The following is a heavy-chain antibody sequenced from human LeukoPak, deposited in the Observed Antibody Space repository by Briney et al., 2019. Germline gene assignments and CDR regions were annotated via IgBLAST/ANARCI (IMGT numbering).Heavy chain of an antibody. CDR3: AAYSGYDLDY. CDR1: GFTFDDYT. Sequence: PGGSLRLSCAASGFTFDDYTMHWVRQAPGKGLEWVSLISWDGGSTYYADSVKGRFTISRDNSKNSLYLQMNSLRTEDTALYYCAAYSGYDLDYWGQGTLVTVSS. V-gene: IGHV3-43*01. J-gene: IGHJ4*02. CDR2: ISWDGGST. D-gene: IGHD5-12*01.